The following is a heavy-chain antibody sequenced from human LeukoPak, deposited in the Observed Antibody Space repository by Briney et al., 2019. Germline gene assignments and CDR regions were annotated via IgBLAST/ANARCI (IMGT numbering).Heavy chain of an antibody. CDR3: VRQGPILFLEQIDY. CDR2: IYHSGST. CDR1: GGSISSSSYY. Sequence: SETLSLTCTVSGGSISSSSYYWGWIRQPPGKGLEWIGNIYHSGSTSYNPSLKSRVTISLDMSKNQFSLKLSSVTAADTAFYYCVRQGPILFLEQIDYWGQGTLVTVSS. D-gene: IGHD3-3*01. J-gene: IGHJ4*02. V-gene: IGHV4-39*01.